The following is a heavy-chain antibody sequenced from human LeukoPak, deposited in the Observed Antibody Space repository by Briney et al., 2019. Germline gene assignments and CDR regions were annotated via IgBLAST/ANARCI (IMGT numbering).Heavy chain of an antibody. D-gene: IGHD3-3*01. J-gene: IGHJ4*02. CDR1: GGSISSSSYY. Sequence: SEILSLTCTVSGGSISSSSYYWGWIRQPPGKGLEWIGSIYYSGSTYYNPSLKSRVTISVDTSKKHFSLKLNSVTAADTAVYYCATHDFWSGFFQFWGQGVLVTVAS. CDR3: ATHDFWSGFFQF. CDR2: IYYSGST. V-gene: IGHV4-39*02.